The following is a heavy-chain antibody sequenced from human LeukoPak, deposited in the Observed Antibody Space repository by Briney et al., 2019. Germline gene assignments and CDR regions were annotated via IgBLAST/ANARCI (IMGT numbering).Heavy chain of an antibody. D-gene: IGHD6-19*01. V-gene: IGHV3-23*01. CDR1: XTFXXXA. CDR3: AKGGWYNYFDG. J-gene: IGHJ4*02. CDR2: ISGSGGSI. Sequence: XTFXXXAMSWVRQXPGKGLEWVSVISGSGGSIDYADSVKGRFTISRDNSKNTVYLQMNSLTAEDTAVYYCAKGGWYNYFDGWGQGTLVTVSS.